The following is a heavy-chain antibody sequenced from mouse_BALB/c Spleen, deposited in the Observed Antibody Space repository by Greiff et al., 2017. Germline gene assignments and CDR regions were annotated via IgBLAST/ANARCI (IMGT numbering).Heavy chain of an antibody. D-gene: IGHD2-10*02. Sequence: VQLQQSGPGLVKPSQSLSLTCTVTGYSITSDYAWNWIRQFPGNKLEWMGYISYSGSTSYNPSLKSRISITRDTSKNQFFLQLNSVTTEDTATYFCSPYVYRGAFCAYWAQGSLLTVSA. CDR3: SPYVYRGAFCAY. CDR1: GYSITSDYA. V-gene: IGHV3-2*02. J-gene: IGHJ3*01. CDR2: ISYSGST.